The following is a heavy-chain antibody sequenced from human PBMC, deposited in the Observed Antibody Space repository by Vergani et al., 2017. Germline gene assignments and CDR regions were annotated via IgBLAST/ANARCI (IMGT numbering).Heavy chain of an antibody. CDR3: ARARCIETCYMSNWLDS. D-gene: IGHD3-9*01. CDR2: IKCDGSIT. V-gene: IGHV3-74*03. CDR1: GFSFNSYW. J-gene: IGHJ5*01. Sequence: DVHLAESGGGFFQPGGSLRLSCSASGFSFNSYWMHWVRQVPGKGLLWVSRIKCDGSITAYADSVKGRFTISRDNAQNTLYLQMNSLRVEDTGVYYCARARCIETCYMSNWLDSWGQGTLVTVTS.